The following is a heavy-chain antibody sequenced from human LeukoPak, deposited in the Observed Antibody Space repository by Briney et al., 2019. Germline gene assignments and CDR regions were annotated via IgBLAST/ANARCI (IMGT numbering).Heavy chain of an antibody. D-gene: IGHD6-6*01. V-gene: IGHV3-48*01. CDR2: ISSSSSTI. CDR1: GFTSSSYS. CDR3: AREARGVDY. J-gene: IGHJ4*02. Sequence: PGGSLRLSCAASGFTSSSYSMIWVRQAPGKGLEWVSYISSSSSTIYYADSVKGRFTISRDNAKNSLYLQMNSLRAEDTAVYYCAREARGVDYWGQGTLVTVSS.